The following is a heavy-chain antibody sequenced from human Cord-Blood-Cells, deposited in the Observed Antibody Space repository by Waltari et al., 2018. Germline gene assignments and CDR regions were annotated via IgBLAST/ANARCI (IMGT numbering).Heavy chain of an antibody. CDR3: ARHGVQDAFDI. Sequence: QVQLQESGPGLVKPSEHLSLTCTVSGGSISSYYWSWIRQPPGKGLEWIGYIYYSGSTNYNPSLKSRVTISVDTSKNQFSLKLSSVTAADTAVYYCARHGVQDAFDIWGQGTMVTVSS. V-gene: IGHV4-59*08. CDR2: IYYSGST. D-gene: IGHD1-1*01. J-gene: IGHJ3*02. CDR1: GGSISSYY.